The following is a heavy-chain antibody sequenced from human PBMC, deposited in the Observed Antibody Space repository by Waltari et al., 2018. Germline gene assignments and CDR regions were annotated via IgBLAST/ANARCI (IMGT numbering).Heavy chain of an antibody. D-gene: IGHD6-13*01. CDR2: ISSTSSDI. CDR1: GFTFNPYT. V-gene: IGHV3-21*02. CDR3: AGGYSSYYGMDV. J-gene: IGHJ6*02. Sequence: EVQLVESGGALVKPGGSLRLSWAPSGFTFNPYTMNWVRQAPGKGLEWVSSISSTSSDIYYADSVKGRFTISRDNAKSSLYLQLNSLRAEDTAVYYCAGGYSSYYGMDVWGQGTTVTVSS.